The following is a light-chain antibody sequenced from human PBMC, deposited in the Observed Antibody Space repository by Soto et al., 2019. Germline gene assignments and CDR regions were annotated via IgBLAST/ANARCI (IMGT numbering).Light chain of an antibody. V-gene: IGLV2-14*01. J-gene: IGLJ2*01. CDR1: ISDVGGYNY. Sequence: QSALTQPASVSGSPGQSITISCTGTISDVGGYNYVSCYQQYPGKAPKLMIYDVSNRPSGVSNRFSGSKSGNTASLTISGLQAEDEADYYCSSYTSSSTPHVVFGGGTKLTVL. CDR3: SSYTSSSTPHVV. CDR2: DVS.